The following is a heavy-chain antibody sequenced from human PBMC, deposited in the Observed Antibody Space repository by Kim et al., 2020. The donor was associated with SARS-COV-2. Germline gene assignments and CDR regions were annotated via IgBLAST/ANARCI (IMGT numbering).Heavy chain of an antibody. Sequence: FQGRVTITADESTSTAYMELSSLRSEDTAVYYCARENRPGGIVVVPTFDYWGQGTLVTVSS. CDR3: ARENRPGGIVVVPTFDY. D-gene: IGHD2-2*01. V-gene: IGHV1-69*01. J-gene: IGHJ4*02.